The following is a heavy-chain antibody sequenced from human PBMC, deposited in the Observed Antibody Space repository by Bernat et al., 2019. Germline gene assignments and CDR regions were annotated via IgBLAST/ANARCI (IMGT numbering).Heavy chain of an antibody. CDR3: ASHSGSYSPEYFQH. D-gene: IGHD1-26*01. J-gene: IGHJ1*01. Sequence: EVQLVESGGGLVQPGGSLRLSCAASGFTVSGNYMSWVRQAPGKGLEWVSVIYSGGSTYYADSVKGRFTISRHNSKNTLFLQMNSLGAEDTAVYYCASHSGSYSPEYFQHWGQGTLVTVSS. CDR2: IYSGGST. V-gene: IGHV3-53*04. CDR1: GFTVSGNY.